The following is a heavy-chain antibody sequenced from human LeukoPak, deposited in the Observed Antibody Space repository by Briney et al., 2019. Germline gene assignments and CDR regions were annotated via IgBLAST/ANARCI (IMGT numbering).Heavy chain of an antibody. D-gene: IGHD1-26*01. CDR1: GYTFTGYY. CDR2: INPNSGGT. Sequence: ASVKVSCKASGYTFTGYYMHWVRQAPGQGLEWMGWINPNSGGTNYAQKFQGRVTMTRGTSISTAYMELSRLRSDDTAVYYCARDGTGATPFDYWGQGTLVTVSS. V-gene: IGHV1-2*02. CDR3: ARDGTGATPFDY. J-gene: IGHJ4*02.